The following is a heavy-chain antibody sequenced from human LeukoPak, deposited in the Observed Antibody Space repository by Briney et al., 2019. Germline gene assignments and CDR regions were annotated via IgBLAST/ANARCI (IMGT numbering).Heavy chain of an antibody. D-gene: IGHD2-15*01. V-gene: IGHV1-69*04. CDR2: IIPILGIA. Sequence: VASVKVSYKASGGTFSSYAISWVRQAPGQGLEWMGRIIPILGIANYAQKFQGRVTITADKTTSTAYMELSSLRSEDTAVYYCARDYYTVASNWFDPWGQGTLVTVSS. CDR3: ARDYYTVASNWFDP. CDR1: GGTFSSYA. J-gene: IGHJ5*02.